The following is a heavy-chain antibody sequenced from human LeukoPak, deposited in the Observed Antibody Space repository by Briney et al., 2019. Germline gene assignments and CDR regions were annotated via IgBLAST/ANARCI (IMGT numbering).Heavy chain of an antibody. CDR1: GYSISNGYY. CDR2: IYHGGNT. D-gene: IGHD5-12*01. CDR3: ARVAQYSGYGTSDY. J-gene: IGHJ4*02. Sequence: SETLSLTCTLSGYSISNGYYWGWIRQPPGKGLQWIGHIYHGGNTYYNPSLKSRVTLSVDTSKNQISLKLGSVTAADTALYYCARVAQYSGYGTSDYWGQGTLVTVSS. V-gene: IGHV4-38-2*02.